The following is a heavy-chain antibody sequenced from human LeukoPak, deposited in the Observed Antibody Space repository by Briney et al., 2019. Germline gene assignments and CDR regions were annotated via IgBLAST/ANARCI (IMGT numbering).Heavy chain of an antibody. V-gene: IGHV3-64*01. J-gene: IGHJ3*02. Sequence: GSLRLSCAASGFTFSSYAMHWVRQAPGKGLEYVSAISSNGGSTYYANSVKGRFTISRDNSKNTLYLQMGSLRAEDMAVYYCAREGSSGWSRDAFDIWGQGTMVTVSS. D-gene: IGHD6-19*01. CDR3: AREGSSGWSRDAFDI. CDR2: ISSNGGST. CDR1: GFTFSSYA.